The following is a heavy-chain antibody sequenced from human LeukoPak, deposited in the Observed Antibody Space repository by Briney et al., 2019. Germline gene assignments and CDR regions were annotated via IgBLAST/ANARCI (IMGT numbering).Heavy chain of an antibody. J-gene: IGHJ4*02. CDR1: GFTFSDYY. V-gene: IGHV3-11*01. D-gene: IGHD3-9*01. CDR3: TTDPTGTISDN. CDR2: ISSSGSTI. Sequence: PGGSLRLSCAASGFTFSDYYMSWIRQAPGKGLEWVSYISSSGSTIYYADSVKGRFTISRDNAKNSLYLQMNSLKTEDTAVYYCTTDPTGTISDNWGQGTPVTVSS.